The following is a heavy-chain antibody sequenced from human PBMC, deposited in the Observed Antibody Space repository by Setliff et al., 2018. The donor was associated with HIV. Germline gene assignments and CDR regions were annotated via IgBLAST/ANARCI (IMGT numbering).Heavy chain of an antibody. CDR1: GYTFSTYA. Sequence: RASVKVSCKASGYTFSTYAIHWVRRAPGQRLEWMGWINAGNGITKYSQKLQGRVTFTRDTFASTAYMELSSLRSEDTAVYYSARPVGAMGFDPWGQGTLVTVSS. CDR3: ARPVGAMGFDP. J-gene: IGHJ5*02. CDR2: INAGNGIT. V-gene: IGHV1-3*01. D-gene: IGHD1-26*01.